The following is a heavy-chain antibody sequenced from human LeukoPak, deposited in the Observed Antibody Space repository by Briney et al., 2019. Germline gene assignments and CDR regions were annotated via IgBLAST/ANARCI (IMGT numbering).Heavy chain of an antibody. CDR1: GGTFSSYA. CDR2: INPSGGST. Sequence: ASVKVSCKASGGTFSSYAISWVRQAPGQGLEWMGIINPSGGSTSYAQKFQGRVTMTRDTSTSTVYMELSSLRSEDTAVYYCARDGYSSSCFDYWGQGTLVTVSS. J-gene: IGHJ4*02. CDR3: ARDGYSSSCFDY. D-gene: IGHD6-6*01. V-gene: IGHV1-46*03.